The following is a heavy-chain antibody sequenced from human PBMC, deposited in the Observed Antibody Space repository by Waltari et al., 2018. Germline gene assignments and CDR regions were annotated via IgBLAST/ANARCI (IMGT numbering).Heavy chain of an antibody. D-gene: IGHD3-3*01. J-gene: IGHJ3*02. CDR2: IYYSGST. Sequence: QVQLQESGPGLVKPSQTLSLTCTVSGGSISSGGYYWSCLRQHPGKGLEWIGYIYYSGSTYYNPSLKSLVTISVDTSKNQFSLKLSSVTAADTAVYYCARTYYDFWSGYNDAFDIWGQGTMVTVSS. V-gene: IGHV4-31*01. CDR1: GGSISSGGYY. CDR3: ARTYYDFWSGYNDAFDI.